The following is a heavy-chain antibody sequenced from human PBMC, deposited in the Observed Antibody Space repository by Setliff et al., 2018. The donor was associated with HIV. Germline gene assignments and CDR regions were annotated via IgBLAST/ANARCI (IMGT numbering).Heavy chain of an antibody. CDR2: IGSRGTPV. V-gene: IGHV3-11*01. J-gene: IGHJ1*01. CDR3: ARTDSYTAMIWP. D-gene: IGHD2-2*02. Sequence: PGGSLRLSCEASGFTFSDYFMTWIRQAPGKGLEWISYIGSRGTPVKTADSLKGRFFVSRDNAKNSLYLQMNNLSVEDTATYFCARTDSYTAMIWPWGRGTLVTVSS. CDR1: GFTFSDYF.